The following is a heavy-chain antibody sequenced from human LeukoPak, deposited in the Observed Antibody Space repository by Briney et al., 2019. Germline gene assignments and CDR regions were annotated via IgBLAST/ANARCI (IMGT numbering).Heavy chain of an antibody. CDR2: IYYSGTT. V-gene: IGHV4-39*01. Sequence: SETLSLTCTVSGGPISSSSYYWGWIRQPPGKGLEWIGSIYYSGTTYYNPSLKSRVTISVDTSKNQFSLRLSSVTAADTAVYNCARARSGYSEAFDIWGQGTMVTVSS. CDR1: GGPISSSSYY. CDR3: ARARSGYSEAFDI. D-gene: IGHD6-13*01. J-gene: IGHJ3*02.